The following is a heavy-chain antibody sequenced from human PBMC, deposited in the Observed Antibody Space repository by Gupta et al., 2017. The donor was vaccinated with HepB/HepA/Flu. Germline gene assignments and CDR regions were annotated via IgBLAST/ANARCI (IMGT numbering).Heavy chain of an antibody. CDR3: ATSVVAAGGGY. D-gene: IGHD6-13*01. Sequence: EVQLVESGGGLVQPGGSLRLSCAASGFIFSSYWMYWVRQVPGKGLVWVSGTNSDGSTTLYAESVKGRLNISRDNARNTLYLQMNSLRAEDTAVYYCATSVVAAGGGYWGQGTLVTVSS. V-gene: IGHV3-74*03. CDR1: GFIFSSYW. CDR2: TNSDGSTT. J-gene: IGHJ4*02.